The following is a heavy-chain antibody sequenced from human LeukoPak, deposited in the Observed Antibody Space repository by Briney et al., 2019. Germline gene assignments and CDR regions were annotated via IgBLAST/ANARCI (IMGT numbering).Heavy chain of an antibody. CDR3: ARRYSGYDYSVFYYYMDV. CDR2: IYYSGST. D-gene: IGHD5-12*01. Sequence: SETLSLTCAVSGGSISSGGYSWSWIRQPPGKGLEWIGYIYYSGSTYYNPSLKSRVTISVDTSKNQFSLKLSSVTAADTAVYYCARRYSGYDYSVFYYYMDVWGKGTTVTVSS. CDR1: GGSISSGGYS. J-gene: IGHJ6*03. V-gene: IGHV4-30-4*07.